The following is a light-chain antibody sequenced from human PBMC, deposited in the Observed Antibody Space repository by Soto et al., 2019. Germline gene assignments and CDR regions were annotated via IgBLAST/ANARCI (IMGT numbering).Light chain of an antibody. CDR2: GVT. J-gene: IGLJ1*01. CDR3: SSYAGRSMYV. CDR1: SSDVGTYDY. Sequence: QSALTQPPSATGSPGQSVTFSCTGTSSDVGTYDYVSWYQQYPGKAPKLLIYGVTRRASGVPDRFSGSKSGNTAALTVSGIQAEDEAYYYCSSYAGRSMYVFATGNKVTVL. V-gene: IGLV2-8*01.